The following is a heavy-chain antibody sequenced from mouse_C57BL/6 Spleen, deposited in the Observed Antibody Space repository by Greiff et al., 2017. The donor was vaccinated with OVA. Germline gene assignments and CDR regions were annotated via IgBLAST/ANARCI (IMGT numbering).Heavy chain of an antibody. V-gene: IGHV4-1*01. CDR2: INPDSSTI. D-gene: IGHD1-1*01. CDR3: AKWDTTGYFDV. CDR1: GIDFSRYW. Sequence: EVQLQESGGGLVQPGGSLKLSCAASGIDFSRYWMSWVRRAPGKGLEWIGEINPDSSTINYAPSLKDKFIITRDNAKNTLYLQMSKVRSEDTALYYCAKWDTTGYFDVWGTGTTVTVSS. J-gene: IGHJ1*03.